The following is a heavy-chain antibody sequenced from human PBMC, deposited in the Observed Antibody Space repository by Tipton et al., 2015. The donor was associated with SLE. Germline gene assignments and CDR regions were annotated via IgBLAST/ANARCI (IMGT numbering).Heavy chain of an antibody. CDR1: GFTVSSNY. J-gene: IGHJ4*02. CDR2: IYSGGST. V-gene: IGHV3-66*01. D-gene: IGHD3-3*01. Sequence: SLRLSCAASGFTVSSNYMSWVRQAPGKGLEWVSVIYSGGSTYYADSVKGRFTISRDNSKNTLYLQMNSLRAEDTAVYYCARILEWSHRVDYWGQGTLVTVSS. CDR3: ARILEWSHRVDY.